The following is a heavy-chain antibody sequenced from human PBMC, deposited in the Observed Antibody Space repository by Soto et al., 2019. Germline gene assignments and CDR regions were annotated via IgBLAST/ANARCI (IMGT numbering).Heavy chain of an antibody. Sequence: PSETLSLTCAVYGGSFSGYYWTWIRQPPGKGLEWIGEINHSGTINFNPSLKSRLTISLDTSKKHFSLKLSPVTDADTAAYYCARADRTLVTSYSLDVWGQGTTVTVS. V-gene: IGHV4-34*01. CDR2: INHSGTI. D-gene: IGHD2-21*02. J-gene: IGHJ6*02. CDR1: GGSFSGYY. CDR3: ARADRTLVTSYSLDV.